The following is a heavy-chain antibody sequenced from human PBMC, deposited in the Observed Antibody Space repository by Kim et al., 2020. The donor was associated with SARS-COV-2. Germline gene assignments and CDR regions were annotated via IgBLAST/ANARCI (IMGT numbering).Heavy chain of an antibody. D-gene: IGHD6-19*01. J-gene: IGHJ4*02. CDR3: ARRQFSSGWYYFDY. Sequence: NADSVKGRLTSSRDNAKDTRYLQMSSLRAEDTAVYYCARRQFSSGWYYFDYWGQGTLVTVSS. V-gene: IGHV3-74*01.